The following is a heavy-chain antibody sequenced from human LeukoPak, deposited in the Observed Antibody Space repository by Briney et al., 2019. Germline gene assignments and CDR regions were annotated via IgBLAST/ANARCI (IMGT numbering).Heavy chain of an antibody. CDR3: ARNARVGATVFAY. D-gene: IGHD1-26*01. Sequence: GGSLRLSCAASGFTFSSYEMNWVRQAPGKGLEWVSYISTSANTIYYADSVKGRFAISRDSAKNSLHLQMNSLRAEDTAVYYCARNARVGATVFAYWGQGTLVTVSS. CDR2: ISTSANTI. J-gene: IGHJ4*02. V-gene: IGHV3-48*03. CDR1: GFTFSSYE.